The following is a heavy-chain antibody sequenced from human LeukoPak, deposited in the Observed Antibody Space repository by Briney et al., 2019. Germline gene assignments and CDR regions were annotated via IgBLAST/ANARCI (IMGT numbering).Heavy chain of an antibody. D-gene: IGHD3-16*01. CDR3: ARVPDWTYVPDY. V-gene: IGHV4-61*02. CDR2: IKSSNT. J-gene: IGHJ4*02. Sequence: PSETLSLTCTVSGGSISRDRFYWTWVRQPAGKGLEWIGRIKSSNTNYNPSLKSRVSISLDTSTNQFSLKLSSLTAADTAVYYCARVPDWTYVPDYWGQGTLVTVSS. CDR1: GGSISRDRFY.